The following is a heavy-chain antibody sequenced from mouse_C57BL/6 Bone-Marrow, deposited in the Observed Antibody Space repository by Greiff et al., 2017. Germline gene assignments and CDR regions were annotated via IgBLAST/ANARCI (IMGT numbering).Heavy chain of an antibody. CDR2: ISYSGST. V-gene: IGHV3-1*01. D-gene: IGHD2-3*01. CDR3: ARGGWLLKNAMDY. J-gene: IGHJ4*01. Sequence: DVKLQESGPGMVKPSQSLSLTCTVTGYSITSGYDWHWIRHFPGNKLEWMGYISYSGSTNYNPSLKSRISITHDTSKNHFFLKLNSVTTEDTATYYCARGGWLLKNAMDYWGQGTSVTVSS. CDR1: GYSITSGYD.